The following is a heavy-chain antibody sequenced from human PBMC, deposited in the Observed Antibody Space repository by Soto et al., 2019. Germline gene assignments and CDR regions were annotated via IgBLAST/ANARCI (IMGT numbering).Heavy chain of an antibody. D-gene: IGHD2-2*01. CDR3: ARDRPQLPTHYYGMDV. CDR1: GYTFTSYG. J-gene: IGHJ6*02. V-gene: IGHV1-18*01. Sequence: QVQLVQSGAEVKKPGASVKVSCKASGYTFTSYGISWVRQAPGQGLEWMGWISAYNGNTNYAQKLQGRVTMTTDISTSTAYMELRSLRSDDTAVYYCARDRPQLPTHYYGMDVWGQGTTVTVSS. CDR2: ISAYNGNT.